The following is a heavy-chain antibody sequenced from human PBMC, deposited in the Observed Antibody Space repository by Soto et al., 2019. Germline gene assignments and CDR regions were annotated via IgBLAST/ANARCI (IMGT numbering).Heavy chain of an antibody. CDR3: ARFEKGEGENWFDP. CDR2: IYHSGST. J-gene: IGHJ5*02. CDR1: GGSITSYY. V-gene: IGHV4-59*01. D-gene: IGHD3-10*01. Sequence: SETLSLTCIVSGGSITSYYCSWIRQPPGKGLEWIGYIYHSGSTDYNPSVKSRVTISVDTSKNQFSLKLSSVTAADTAVYYCARFEKGEGENWFDPWGQGTLVTVSS.